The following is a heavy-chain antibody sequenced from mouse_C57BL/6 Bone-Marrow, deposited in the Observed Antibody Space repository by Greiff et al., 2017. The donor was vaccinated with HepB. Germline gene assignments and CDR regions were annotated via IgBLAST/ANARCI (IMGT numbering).Heavy chain of an antibody. V-gene: IGHV1-85*01. CDR2: IYPRDGST. Sequence: QVQLQQSGPELVKPGASVKLSCKASGYTFTSYDINWVKQRPGQGLEWIGWIYPRDGSTKYNEKFKGKATLTVDTSSSTAYMELHSLTSEDSAVYFCARPITTVVATPYWYFDVWGTGTTVTVSS. CDR3: ARPITTVVATPYWYFDV. D-gene: IGHD1-1*01. CDR1: GYTFTSYD. J-gene: IGHJ1*03.